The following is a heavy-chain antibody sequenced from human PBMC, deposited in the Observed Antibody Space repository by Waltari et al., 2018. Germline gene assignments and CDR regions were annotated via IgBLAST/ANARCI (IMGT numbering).Heavy chain of an antibody. CDR1: AVPISAAY. D-gene: IGHD1-26*01. V-gene: IGHV4-59*01. J-gene: IGHJ3*01. CDR3: ARLSYGHGKDAFDL. CDR2: ISNSGTT. Sequence: QVQLQESGPGLVRPSETLSLSSAVSAVPISAAYWSWIRQPPGQGLEWVGYISNSGTTSYNPSLKSRATISPDTSKNRISLNLTSMTAADTAVYYCARLSYGHGKDAFDLWGQGTMVTVSS.